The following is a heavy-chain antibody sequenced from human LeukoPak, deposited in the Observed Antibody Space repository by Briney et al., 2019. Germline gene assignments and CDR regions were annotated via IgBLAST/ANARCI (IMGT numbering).Heavy chain of an antibody. CDR1: GGSISSGYYY. J-gene: IGHJ3*02. V-gene: IGHV4-61*02. CDR3: AREFWNYRSGNLQAFHI. Sequence: SETLSLTCTVSGGSISSGYYYWSWIRQPAGKGLEWIGRIYSSGSTKYNPSLKSRVTISVDTSKNQFTLRLSSVTAADTAVYYCAREFWNYRSGNLQAFHIWGQGTMVTVSS. D-gene: IGHD3-10*01. CDR2: IYSSGST.